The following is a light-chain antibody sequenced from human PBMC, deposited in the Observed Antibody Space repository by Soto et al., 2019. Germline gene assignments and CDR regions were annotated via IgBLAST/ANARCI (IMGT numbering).Light chain of an antibody. CDR1: QSVSSN. Sequence: EIVMTQSPGTLSVSPGERATLSCRASQSVSSNLAWYQQKPGQAPRLLIYGASTRATGIPARFSGSRSGTEFTLTISSLQSEDFAVYYCQQYNNSPRTFGQGTKVEIK. J-gene: IGKJ1*01. CDR2: GAS. V-gene: IGKV3-15*01. CDR3: QQYNNSPRT.